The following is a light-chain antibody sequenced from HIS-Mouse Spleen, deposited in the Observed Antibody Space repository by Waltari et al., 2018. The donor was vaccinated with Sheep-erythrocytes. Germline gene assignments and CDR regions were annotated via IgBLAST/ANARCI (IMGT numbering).Light chain of an antibody. CDR2: QDS. CDR1: KLGAKY. Sequence: SYELTQPPSVSVFPGQTASINCPGDKLGAKYACWYQQKPGQSPVLVIYQDSKRPSGIPERFSGSNSGNTATLTISGTQAMDEADYYCQAWDSSTAVFGGGTKLTVL. J-gene: IGLJ2*01. CDR3: QAWDSSTAV. V-gene: IGLV3-1*01.